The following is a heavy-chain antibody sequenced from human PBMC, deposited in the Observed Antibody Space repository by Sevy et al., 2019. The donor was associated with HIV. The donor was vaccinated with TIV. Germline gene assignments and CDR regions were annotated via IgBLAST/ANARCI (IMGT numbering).Heavy chain of an antibody. Sequence: ASVKVSCKASGYTFTSYGISWVRQAPGQGLEWMGWISAYNGNTNYAQKLQGRVTMTTDTSTSTAYMELRSLRSDDTAVYYCARDHVGEMATIGPIDAFDIWGQGTKVTVSS. CDR3: ARDHVGEMATIGPIDAFDI. J-gene: IGHJ3*02. V-gene: IGHV1-18*01. CDR2: ISAYNGNT. D-gene: IGHD1-1*01. CDR1: GYTFTSYG.